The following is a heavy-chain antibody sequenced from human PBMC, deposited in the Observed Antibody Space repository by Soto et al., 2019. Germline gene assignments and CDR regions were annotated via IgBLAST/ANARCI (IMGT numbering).Heavy chain of an antibody. Sequence: ASVQVSCKASGYTFINYYMHWVRQAPGQGLEWMGIINPNGGSTTYAQKFQGRVTLTRDTSTNTVNMELSSLRSEDTAVYYCAREKWLVRRNDPFDISGQGTMVTVSS. CDR1: GYTFINYY. CDR2: INPNGGST. V-gene: IGHV1-46*01. CDR3: AREKWLVRRNDPFDI. D-gene: IGHD6-19*01. J-gene: IGHJ3*02.